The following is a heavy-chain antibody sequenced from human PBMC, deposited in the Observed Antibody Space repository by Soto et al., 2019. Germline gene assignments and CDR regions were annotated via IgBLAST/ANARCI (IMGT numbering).Heavy chain of an antibody. J-gene: IGHJ5*02. Sequence: GGSLRLSCAASGFTFSSYWMHWVRQAPGKGLVWVSRINSDGSSTKYADSVKGRVTISRDNAKNTLYLQMNSLRAEDTAVYYCARVPMGSSRDNWFDPWGQGILVTVSS. V-gene: IGHV3-74*01. CDR1: GFTFSSYW. CDR2: INSDGSST. D-gene: IGHD2-2*01. CDR3: ARVPMGSSRDNWFDP.